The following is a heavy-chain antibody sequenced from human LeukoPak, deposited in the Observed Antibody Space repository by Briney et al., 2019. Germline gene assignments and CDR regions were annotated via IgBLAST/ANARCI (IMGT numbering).Heavy chain of an antibody. CDR3: ARSSYPYYFDY. CDR2: VNNDGSST. J-gene: IGHJ4*02. D-gene: IGHD6-19*01. Sequence: GGSLRLSCGASGFSFSSYWMHWVRQAPGKGLMWVSRVNNDGSSTTYADSVEGRFTISGDNARNTLYLQMNSLRAKDTAVYYCARSSYPYYFDYWGQGTLVTVSS. V-gene: IGHV3-74*01. CDR1: GFSFSSYW.